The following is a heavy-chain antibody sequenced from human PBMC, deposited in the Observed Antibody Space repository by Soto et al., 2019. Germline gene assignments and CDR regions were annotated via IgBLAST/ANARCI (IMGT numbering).Heavy chain of an antibody. J-gene: IGHJ6*02. CDR3: ARARITMIRGVIIKDYYYGMDV. CDR1: GGTFSSYA. D-gene: IGHD3-10*01. V-gene: IGHV1-69*13. Sequence: GASVKVSCKASGGTFSSYAISWVRQAPGQGLEWMGGIIPIFGTANYAQKFQGRVTITADESTSTAYMELSSLRSEDTAVYYCARARITMIRGVIIKDYYYGMDVWGQGTTVTVSS. CDR2: IIPIFGTA.